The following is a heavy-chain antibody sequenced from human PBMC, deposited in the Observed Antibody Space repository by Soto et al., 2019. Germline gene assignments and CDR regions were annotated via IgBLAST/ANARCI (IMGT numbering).Heavy chain of an antibody. CDR2: INPSGRTI. CDR1: GFTFSSFE. D-gene: IGHD2-15*01. CDR3: AREYPPYCSGGSCYPDY. Sequence: GGSLRLSCVASGFTFSSFEMNWIRQAPGKGPEWIAVINPSGRTISYADSVKGRFTISRDNAENSVYLQMSSLGAEDTAVYYCAREYPPYCSGGSCYPDYWGQGTLVTVSS. J-gene: IGHJ4*02. V-gene: IGHV3-48*03.